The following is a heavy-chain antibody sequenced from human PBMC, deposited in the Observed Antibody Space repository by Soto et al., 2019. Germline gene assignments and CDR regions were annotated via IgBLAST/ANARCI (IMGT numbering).Heavy chain of an antibody. Sequence: QVQLVESGGGVVQPGRSLRLSCAASGFTFSSYAMHWVRQAPGKGLAWVAVISYDGSNKYYADSVKGRFTISRDNSKNTLYLQMNSLRAEDTAVYYCARDVDSSGWYDYWGQGTLVTVSS. V-gene: IGHV3-30-3*01. CDR1: GFTFSSYA. CDR2: ISYDGSNK. CDR3: ARDVDSSGWYDY. D-gene: IGHD6-19*01. J-gene: IGHJ4*02.